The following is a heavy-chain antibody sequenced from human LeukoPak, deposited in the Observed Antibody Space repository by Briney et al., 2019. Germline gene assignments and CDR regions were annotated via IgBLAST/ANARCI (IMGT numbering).Heavy chain of an antibody. J-gene: IGHJ4*02. Sequence: GGSLRLSCAASGFTFSDYYMSWIRQAPGKGLEWVSSISSSSSYRYYADSVKGRFTISRDNAKNSLYVQMNSLRAEDTAVYYCARGRAHELHSGWYLPFDSWGQGTLVTVSS. CDR3: ARGRAHELHSGWYLPFDS. CDR1: GFTFSDYY. CDR2: ISSSSSYR. V-gene: IGHV3-11*06. D-gene: IGHD6-19*01.